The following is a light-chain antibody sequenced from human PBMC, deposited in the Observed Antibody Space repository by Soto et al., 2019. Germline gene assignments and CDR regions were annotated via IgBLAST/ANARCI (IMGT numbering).Light chain of an antibody. J-gene: IGLJ1*01. V-gene: IGLV2-18*02. CDR1: SSDVGSYSR. Sequence: QSALTQPPSVSGSPGQSVTISCTGTSSDVGSYSRVSWYQQPPGTAPNLMIYEVSNRPSGVPDRFSGSKSGNTASLTISGLQPEDEADYYCSSYTSSNTDVFGTGTKLTVL. CDR2: EVS. CDR3: SSYTSSNTDV.